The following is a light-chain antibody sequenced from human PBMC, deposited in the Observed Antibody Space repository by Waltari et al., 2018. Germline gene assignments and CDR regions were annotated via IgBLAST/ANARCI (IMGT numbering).Light chain of an antibody. J-gene: IGKJ1*01. V-gene: IGKV1-39*01. CDR1: QSVTTY. CDR2: GSS. CDR3: LQTYSTPRT. Sequence: DIQMTKSPSSLSASVGDRVTITCRASQSVTTYLSWYQQKPGKAPKLLIYGSSTLQSGVPSRFYGGGSGTDFTLTISSLQPEDFATYYCLQTYSTPRTFGQGTQVEIK.